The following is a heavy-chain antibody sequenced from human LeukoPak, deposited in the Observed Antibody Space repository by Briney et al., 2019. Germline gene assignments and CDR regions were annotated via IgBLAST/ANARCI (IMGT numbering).Heavy chain of an antibody. CDR3: ARGGGQLGVAEYFQH. CDR1: GGSISSGDYY. V-gene: IGHV4-30-4*08. Sequence: SQTLSLTCTVSGGSISSGDYYWSWIRQPPGKGLEWIGYIYYSGSTYYNPSLKSRVTISLDRSMTQFSLNLSSVTAADTAAYYCARGGGQLGVAEYFQHWGQGTLVTVSS. J-gene: IGHJ1*01. CDR2: IYYSGST. D-gene: IGHD6-6*01.